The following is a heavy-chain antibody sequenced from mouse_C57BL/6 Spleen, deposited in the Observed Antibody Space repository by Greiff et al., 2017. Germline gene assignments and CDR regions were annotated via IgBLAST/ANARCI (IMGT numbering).Heavy chain of an antibody. J-gene: IGHJ4*01. CDR2: IWSDGST. Sequence: VQLQESGPGLVAPSQSLSITCTVSGFSLTSYGVHWVRQPPGKGLEWLVVIWSDGSTTYNSALKSTLSISKDNSKSQVFLKMNSLQTDDTAMYYCARHEPYYYAMDYWGQGTSVTVSS. CDR1: GFSLTSYG. V-gene: IGHV2-6-1*01. CDR3: ARHEPYYYAMDY.